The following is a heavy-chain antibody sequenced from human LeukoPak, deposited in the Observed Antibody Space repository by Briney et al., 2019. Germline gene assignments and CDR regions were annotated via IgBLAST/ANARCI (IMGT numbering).Heavy chain of an antibody. CDR2: INPNSGGT. V-gene: IGHV1-2*06. CDR1: GYTFTGYY. Sequence: ASVKVSCKASGYTFTGYYMHWVRQAPGQGLEWMGRINPNSGGTNYAQKFQGRVTMTRDTSISTAYMELSRLRSDDTAVYYCARVQLRFLEWLSPIDYWGQATLVTVSS. J-gene: IGHJ4*02. CDR3: ARVQLRFLEWLSPIDY. D-gene: IGHD3-3*01.